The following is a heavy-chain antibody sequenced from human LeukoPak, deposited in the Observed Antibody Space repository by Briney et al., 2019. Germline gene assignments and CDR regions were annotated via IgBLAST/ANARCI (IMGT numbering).Heavy chain of an antibody. Sequence: SETLSHTCTVSGGSISSYYWSWIRQSPGKGLEWIGHIYYSGSTNYNPSLKSRVTISIDTSKNQFSLRLSSVTAADTAVYYCARGAAGYSYGWGQGTLVTVSS. J-gene: IGHJ4*02. CDR1: GGSISSYY. V-gene: IGHV4-59*01. CDR3: ARGAAGYSYG. CDR2: IYYSGST. D-gene: IGHD5-18*01.